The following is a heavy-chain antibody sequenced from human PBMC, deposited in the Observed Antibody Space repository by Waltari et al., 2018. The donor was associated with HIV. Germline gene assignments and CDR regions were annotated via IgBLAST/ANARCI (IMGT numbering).Heavy chain of an antibody. J-gene: IGHJ4*02. Sequence: QVQLQESGPGLVKPSETLSLTCTVSGGSISSYYWSWIRQPPGQGLEWIGYIYYSGSTNYNPSLKSRVTISVDTSKNQFSLKLSSVTAADTAVYYCARSWQYYDSSGLLNSQFDYWGQGILVTVSS. CDR3: ARSWQYYDSSGLLNSQFDY. CDR1: GGSISSYY. V-gene: IGHV4-59*01. CDR2: IYYSGST. D-gene: IGHD3-22*01.